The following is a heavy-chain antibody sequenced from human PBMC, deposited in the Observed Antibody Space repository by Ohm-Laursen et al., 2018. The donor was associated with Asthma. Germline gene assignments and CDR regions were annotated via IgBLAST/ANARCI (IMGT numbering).Heavy chain of an antibody. CDR1: GGTFSSYA. CDR3: ARKAGSCISRTCYSLDF. CDR2: IIPIFGTA. J-gene: IGHJ4*02. D-gene: IGHD2-2*01. V-gene: IGHV1-69*13. Sequence: SVKVSCKASGGTFSSYAISWVRQAPGQGLEWMGGIIPIFGTANYAQKFQGRVTITADESTSTAYMELSSLRSEDTAVYYCARKAGSCISRTCYSLDFWGQGTLVTVSS.